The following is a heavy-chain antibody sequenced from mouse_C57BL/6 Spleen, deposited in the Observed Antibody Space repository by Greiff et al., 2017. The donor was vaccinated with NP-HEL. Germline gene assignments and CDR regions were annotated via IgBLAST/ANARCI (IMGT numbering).Heavy chain of an antibody. Sequence: EVQLQESGPELVKPGASVKMSCKASGYTFTDYNMHWVKQSHGKSLEWIGYINPNNGGTSYNQKFKGKATLTVNKSSSTAYMELRSLTSEDSAVYYCARWGSTYYYAMDYWGQGTSVTVSS. V-gene: IGHV1-22*01. J-gene: IGHJ4*01. D-gene: IGHD5-1*01. CDR1: GYTFTDYN. CDR2: INPNNGGT. CDR3: ARWGSTYYYAMDY.